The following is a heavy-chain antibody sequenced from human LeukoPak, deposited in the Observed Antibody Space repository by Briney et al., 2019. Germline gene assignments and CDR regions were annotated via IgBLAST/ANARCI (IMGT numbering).Heavy chain of an antibody. CDR1: GFPFIGYA. D-gene: IGHD4-17*01. CDR3: AKDRGNYGDYVGWFDP. V-gene: IGHV3-23*01. CDR2: IGGSGSVSNR. J-gene: IGHJ5*02. Sequence: PGGSLSFSCAASGFPFIGYAMSWVRHAPGKGLEGVSAIGGSGSVSNRYYAGFVRGRFTISRDNSRNTLYLQMNSLRAADTAVYYGAKDRGNYGDYVGWFDPWGRGTLVTVSS.